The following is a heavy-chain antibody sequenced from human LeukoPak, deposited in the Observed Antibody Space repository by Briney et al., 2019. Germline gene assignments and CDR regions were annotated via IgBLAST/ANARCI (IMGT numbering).Heavy chain of an antibody. J-gene: IGHJ4*02. Sequence: GGSLRLSCAASGFTFSSYAMSWIRQAPGKRPEWVSSISGSAGSTYYADSVKGRFTISRDNSKNTVYLQMNSLRAEDTAVYYCVRDRVGPDYWGQGTLVTVSS. CDR3: VRDRVGPDY. CDR2: ISGSAGST. D-gene: IGHD1-26*01. CDR1: GFTFSSYA. V-gene: IGHV3-23*01.